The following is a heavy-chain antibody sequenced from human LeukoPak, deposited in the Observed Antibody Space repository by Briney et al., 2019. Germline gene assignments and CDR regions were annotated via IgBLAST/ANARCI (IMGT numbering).Heavy chain of an antibody. J-gene: IGHJ4*02. CDR3: AIVGHHCTNGVCYTGTSNFDY. CDR2: INHSGST. V-gene: IGHV4-34*01. CDR1: GGSFSGYY. D-gene: IGHD2-8*01. Sequence: PSETLSLTCAVYGGSFSGYYWSWIRQPPGKGLEWIGEINHSGSTNYNPSLKSRGTISVDTSKNQFSLKLSSVTAADTAVYYCAIVGHHCTNGVCYTGTSNFDYWGQGTLVTVSS.